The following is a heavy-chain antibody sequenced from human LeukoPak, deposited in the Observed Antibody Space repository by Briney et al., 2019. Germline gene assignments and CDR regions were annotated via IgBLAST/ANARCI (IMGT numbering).Heavy chain of an antibody. CDR1: GFTFSSYA. J-gene: IGHJ4*02. CDR3: AKDIAVAGQNRPRGYFDY. D-gene: IGHD6-19*01. CDR2: ISGSGGST. Sequence: GGSLRLSCAASGFTFSSYAMSWVRQAPGKGLEWVSAISGSGGSTYYADSVKGRFTISRDNSKNTLYLQMNSLRAEDTAVYYCAKDIAVAGQNRPRGYFDYWGQGTLVIVSS. V-gene: IGHV3-23*01.